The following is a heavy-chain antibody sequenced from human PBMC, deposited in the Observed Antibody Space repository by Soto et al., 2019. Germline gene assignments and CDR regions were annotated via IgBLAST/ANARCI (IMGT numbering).Heavy chain of an antibody. Sequence: QVQLVESGGGVVQPGRSLRLSCAASGFTFSSYAMHWVRQAPGKGLEWVAVISYDGSNKYYADSVKGRFTISRDNSKNTLYLQMNSLRAEDTAVYYCARELPKYYYDSSGFRYWGQGTLVTVSS. CDR1: GFTFSSYA. CDR2: ISYDGSNK. CDR3: ARELPKYYYDSSGFRY. J-gene: IGHJ4*02. D-gene: IGHD3-22*01. V-gene: IGHV3-30-3*01.